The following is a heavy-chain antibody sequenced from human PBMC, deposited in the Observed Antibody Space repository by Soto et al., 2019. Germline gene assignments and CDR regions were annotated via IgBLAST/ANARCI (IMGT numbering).Heavy chain of an antibody. V-gene: IGHV1-3*01. CDR1: GYTFTSYA. Sequence: GASVKVSCKASGYTFTSYAMHWVRQAPGQRLEWMGWINAGNGNTKYSQKFQGRVTITRDTSASTAYMELSSLRSEDTAVYYCARNIVLKQTNYYYGMDVWGQGTTVTVSS. CDR2: INAGNGNT. CDR3: ARNIVLKQTNYYYGMDV. J-gene: IGHJ6*02. D-gene: IGHD2-8*01.